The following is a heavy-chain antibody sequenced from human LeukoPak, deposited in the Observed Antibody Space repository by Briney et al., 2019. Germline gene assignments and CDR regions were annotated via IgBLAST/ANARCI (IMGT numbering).Heavy chain of an antibody. D-gene: IGHD6-13*01. CDR2: IYPGDSDI. V-gene: IGHV5-51*01. CDR3: ARRRGYTSSWFDY. Sequence: GGSLRISCKSSGYSFTNYWIAWVRQMPGKGLEWMGIIYPGDSDIRYSPSFQGQVTISADKSISTAYLQWSSLKASDTAIYYCARRRGYTSSWFDYWGQGTLVTVSS. J-gene: IGHJ5*01. CDR1: GYSFTNYW.